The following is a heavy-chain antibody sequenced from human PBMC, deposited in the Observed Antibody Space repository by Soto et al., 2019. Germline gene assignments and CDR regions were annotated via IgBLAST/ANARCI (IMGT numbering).Heavy chain of an antibody. D-gene: IGHD3-10*01. CDR1: GFTVSSDY. J-gene: IGHJ4*02. CDR3: ARTSTYYYASGSLDY. V-gene: IGHV3-53*01. CDR2: IYTGGST. Sequence: HPGGSLSLSCAVSGFTVSSDYMSWVRQAPGKGLEWVSIIYTGGSTYYADSVKGRFTISRDNSKNTLYLQMNSLRAEDTALYYCARTSTYYYASGSLDYWGQGTLVTVS.